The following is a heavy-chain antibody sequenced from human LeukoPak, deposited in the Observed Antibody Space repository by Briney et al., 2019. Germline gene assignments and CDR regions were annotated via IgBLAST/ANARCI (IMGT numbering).Heavy chain of an antibody. CDR1: GGSISSSSYY. J-gene: IGHJ4*02. V-gene: IGHV4-39*01. Sequence: SETLPLTCTVSGGSISSSSYYWGWIRQPPGKGLEWIGSIYYSGCTYYNPSLKSRVTISVDTSKSQFSLKLSSVTAADTAVYYCARNLVADYWGQGTLVTVSS. CDR3: ARNLVADY. CDR2: IYYSGCT. D-gene: IGHD2-15*01.